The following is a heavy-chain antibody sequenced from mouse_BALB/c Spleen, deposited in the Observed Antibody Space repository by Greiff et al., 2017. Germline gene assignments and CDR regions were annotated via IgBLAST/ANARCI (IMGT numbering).Heavy chain of an antibody. CDR1: GYSITSDYA. D-gene: IGHD1-1*01. J-gene: IGHJ4*01. Sequence: DVKLQESGPGLVKPSQSLSLTCTVTGYSITSDYAWNWIRQFPGNKLEWMGYISYSGSTSYNPSLKSRISITRDTSKNQFFLQLNSVTTEDTATYYCARDYYGSSSYYYAMDYWGQGTSVTVSS. V-gene: IGHV3-2*02. CDR2: ISYSGST. CDR3: ARDYYGSSSYYYAMDY.